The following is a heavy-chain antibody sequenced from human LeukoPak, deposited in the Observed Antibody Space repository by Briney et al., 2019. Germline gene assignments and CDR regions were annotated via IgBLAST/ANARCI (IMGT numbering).Heavy chain of an antibody. CDR3: AKVPPYDFWSGYSFEYYYYGMDV. CDR2: ISGSGGST. Sequence: GGSLRLSCAASGFTFSSYAMSWVRQAPGEGLEWVSAISGSGGSTYYADSVKGRFTISRDNSKNTLYLQMNSLRAEDTAVYYCAKVPPYDFWSGYSFEYYYYGMDVWGQGTTVTVSS. J-gene: IGHJ6*02. CDR1: GFTFSSYA. D-gene: IGHD3-3*01. V-gene: IGHV3-23*01.